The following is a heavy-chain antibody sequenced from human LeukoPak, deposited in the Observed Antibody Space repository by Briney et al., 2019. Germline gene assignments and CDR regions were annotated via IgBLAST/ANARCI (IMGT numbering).Heavy chain of an antibody. J-gene: IGHJ3*02. CDR1: GYTFTGYY. CDR2: INPNSGGT. CDR3: ARDPGDFRSGYIKHDAFDI. D-gene: IGHD3-3*01. V-gene: IGHV1-2*02. Sequence: ASVKVSCKASGYTFTGYYMHWVRQAPGQGLEWMGWINPNSGGTNYAQKFQGRVTMTRDTSISTAYMELSRLRSDDTAVYYCARDPGDFRSGYIKHDAFDIWGQGTMVTVSS.